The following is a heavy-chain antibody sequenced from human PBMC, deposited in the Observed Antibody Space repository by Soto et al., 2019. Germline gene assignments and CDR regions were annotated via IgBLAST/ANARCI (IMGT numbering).Heavy chain of an antibody. D-gene: IGHD5-18*01. J-gene: IGHJ4*02. Sequence: SSETLSLTCTVSGGSVSGTSFYWDWIRQPPGKGLEWIGSVSYDGSTYYNPSLKSRVTMSVDTSKNHISLKVNSVTAADAAVYFCASQAGGYSYGPCDYWGQGARVTV. V-gene: IGHV4-39*02. CDR2: VSYDGST. CDR1: GGSVSGTSFY. CDR3: ASQAGGYSYGPCDY.